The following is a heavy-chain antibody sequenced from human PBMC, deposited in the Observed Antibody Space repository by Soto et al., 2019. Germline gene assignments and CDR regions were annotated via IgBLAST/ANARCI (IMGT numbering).Heavy chain of an antibody. V-gene: IGHV5-51*01. CDR2: VSPGEADT. CDR3: ARRSSSFRTIDY. CDR1: GYNFIYFW. J-gene: IGHJ4*02. D-gene: IGHD6-6*01. Sequence: PGGSLKISCKASGYNFIYFWIGLVRQSPGKGLEWMGIVSPGEADTRDSPSFQGQVTVSADKSSTPANLQWSTLKASDTAMYNCARRSSSFRTIDYWGQGTLVTVS.